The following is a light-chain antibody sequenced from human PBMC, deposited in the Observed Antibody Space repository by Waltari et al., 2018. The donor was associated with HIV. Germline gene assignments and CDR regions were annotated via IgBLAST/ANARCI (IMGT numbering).Light chain of an antibody. V-gene: IGLV1-40*01. J-gene: IGLJ3*02. CDR1: SSNIGAGYE. Sequence: QSVLTQPPSVSGAPGQRVTISCTGSSSNIGAGYEAPWYQQLPGAAPKLLIYGSEYRPSGVPDRFAGSRSGSAASLAITGLQAEDEADYYCQSYDSSLSDWVFGGGTKLTVL. CDR2: GSE. CDR3: QSYDSSLSDWV.